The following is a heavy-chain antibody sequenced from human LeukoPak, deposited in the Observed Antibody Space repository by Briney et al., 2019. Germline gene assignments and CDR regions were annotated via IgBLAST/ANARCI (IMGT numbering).Heavy chain of an antibody. V-gene: IGHV3-30*03. CDR1: GFTFSGSA. D-gene: IGHD5-12*01. J-gene: IGHJ4*02. CDR3: ARDRGGRVATFFDY. CDR2: ISYDGNTK. Sequence: GGSLRLSCAASGFTFSGSAMHWVRQAPGKGLEWVAVISYDGNTKYYTDSVKGRFTISRDNSKNTLYLQMNSLRAEDTAVYYCARDRGGRVATFFDYWGQGTLVTVSS.